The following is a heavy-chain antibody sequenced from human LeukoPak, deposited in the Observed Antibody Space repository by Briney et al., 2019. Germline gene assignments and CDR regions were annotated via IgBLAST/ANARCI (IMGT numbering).Heavy chain of an antibody. CDR3: ARDRGDRDYFDY. V-gene: IGHV1-46*01. CDR2: INPSGGST. J-gene: IGHJ4*02. Sequence: ASVKVSCKASGYTFTSYYMHWVRQAPGQGLEWMGIINPSGGSTSYAQKFQGRVTMTRDMSTSTVYMELSSLRSEDTAVYYCARDRGDRDYFDYWGQGTLVTVSS. CDR1: GYTFTSYY. D-gene: IGHD2-21*02.